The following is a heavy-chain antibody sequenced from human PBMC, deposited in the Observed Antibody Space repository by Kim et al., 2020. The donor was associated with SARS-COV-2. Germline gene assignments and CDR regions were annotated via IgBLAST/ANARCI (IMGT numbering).Heavy chain of an antibody. Sequence: GGSLRLSCAASGFTFSRYGMHWVRQAPGKGPEWLAVISYDGNNKYYRDSVKGRFTVSRDNSKNTVSLQMNSLRAEDTAAYYCAKRRGHLQLWDPIDYWGHGTLVTVSS. D-gene: IGHD3-10*01. V-gene: IGHV3-30*18. J-gene: IGHJ4*01. CDR3: AKRRGHLQLWDPIDY. CDR1: GFTFSRYG. CDR2: ISYDGNNK.